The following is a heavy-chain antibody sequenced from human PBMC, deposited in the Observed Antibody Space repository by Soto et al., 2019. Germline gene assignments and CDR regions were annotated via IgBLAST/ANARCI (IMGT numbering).Heavy chain of an antibody. V-gene: IGHV3-49*03. Sequence: VDYPLSLLRKAPGKGLERVGFIRSKAYGGTTEYAASVKGRFTISRDDSKSIAYLQMNSLKTEDTAVYYCTRDRYSSGWYPGPFDYWGQGTLVTVPS. CDR2: IRSKAYGGTT. J-gene: IGHJ4*02. D-gene: IGHD6-19*01. CDR3: TRDRYSSGWYPGPFDY. CDR1: VDYP.